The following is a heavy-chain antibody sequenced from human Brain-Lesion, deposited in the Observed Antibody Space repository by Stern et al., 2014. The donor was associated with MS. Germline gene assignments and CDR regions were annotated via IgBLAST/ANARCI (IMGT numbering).Heavy chain of an antibody. CDR1: GFTFSNYW. CDR3: ARGERWFDS. J-gene: IGHJ5*01. CDR2: VNNDGRRT. Sequence: EVQLVQSGGGFVQPGGSLRLSCAASGFTFSNYWMHWVRQAPGQGLVWVSRVNNDGRRTSYADSVKGRFAMSRDNVKNTLYLQMNSLRLEDTAIYYCARGERWFDSWGQGTLVTVSS. D-gene: IGHD3-10*01. V-gene: IGHV3-74*02.